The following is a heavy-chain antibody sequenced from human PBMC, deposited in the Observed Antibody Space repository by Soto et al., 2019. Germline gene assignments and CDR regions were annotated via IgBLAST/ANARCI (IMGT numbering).Heavy chain of an antibody. CDR1: GFTFDDYA. CDR3: AKDMDVDTAMDYFSYSVMDV. J-gene: IGHJ6*02. V-gene: IGHV3-9*01. CDR2: ISWNSGSI. D-gene: IGHD5-18*01. Sequence: DVQLVESGGGLVQPGRSLRLSCAASGFTFDDYAMHWVRQAPGKGLEWVSGISWNSGSIGYADSVKGRFTISRDNAKNSLYLRMNSLRAEDTALYYCAKDMDVDTAMDYFSYSVMDVWGPGTTVPVSS.